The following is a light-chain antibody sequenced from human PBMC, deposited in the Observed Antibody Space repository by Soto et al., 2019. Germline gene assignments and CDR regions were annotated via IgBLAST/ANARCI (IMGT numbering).Light chain of an antibody. CDR3: SSYTVSSTLYV. V-gene: IGLV2-14*01. J-gene: IGLJ1*01. Sequence: QSALTQPASVSGSPGQSITISCTGTSSDVGTYNYVSWYQQHPGKAPKVMIYEVTYRPSGVSNRFSGSKSGNTASLTISGLQAEDEAEYYCSSYTVSSTLYVFGTGTKV. CDR2: EVT. CDR1: SSDVGTYNY.